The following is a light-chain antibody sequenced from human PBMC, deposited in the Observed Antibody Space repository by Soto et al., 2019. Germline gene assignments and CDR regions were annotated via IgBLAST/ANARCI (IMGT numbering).Light chain of an antibody. CDR1: QSISRC. CDR3: QQYNSYLYT. J-gene: IGKJ2*01. V-gene: IGKV1-5*01. CDR2: DAS. Sequence: DIQMTQSPSTLSASVGDRVTITCRASQSISRCLAWYQQKPGKAPKLLIYDASSLESGVPSRFSGSGSGTEFTLNISSLQPDDFATYYCQQYNSYLYTFGQGTKLEIK.